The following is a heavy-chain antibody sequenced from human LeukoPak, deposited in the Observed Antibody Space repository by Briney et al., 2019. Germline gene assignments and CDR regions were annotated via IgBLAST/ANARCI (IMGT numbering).Heavy chain of an antibody. J-gene: IGHJ4*02. D-gene: IGHD4-17*01. CDR2: INHSGST. V-gene: IGHV4-34*01. CDR3: ARVGKDYGDYEFVGY. Sequence: PSETLSLTCAVYGGSFSGYYWSWIRQPPGKGLEWIGEINHSGSTNYNPSLKSRVTISVDTSKNQFSLKLSSVTAADTAVYYCARVGKDYGDYEFVGYWGQGTLVTVSS. CDR1: GGSFSGYY.